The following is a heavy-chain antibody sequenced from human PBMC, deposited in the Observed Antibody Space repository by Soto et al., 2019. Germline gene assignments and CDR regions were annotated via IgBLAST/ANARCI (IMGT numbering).Heavy chain of an antibody. CDR3: ARAGGTTVTGLWHFDS. CDR1: GFTFSSYA. Sequence: GGSLRLSCSASGFTFSSYAMHWVRQAPGKGLEYVSAISSNGGSTYYADSVKGRFTISRDNSKKTLYLEMNSLRAEATAVYYCARAGGTTVTGLWHFDSWGQGPLVTVSS. CDR2: ISSNGGST. V-gene: IGHV3-64*04. J-gene: IGHJ4*02. D-gene: IGHD4-17*01.